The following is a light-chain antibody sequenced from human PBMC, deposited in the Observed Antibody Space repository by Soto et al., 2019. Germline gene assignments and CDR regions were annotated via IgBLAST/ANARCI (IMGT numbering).Light chain of an antibody. CDR1: LNVATN. Sequence: TVMTQSPATLSMSPGDRAALSCRASLNVATNMAWYQQKPGQAPRLLIYGASIRATGVPARFTGSGSGIDFTLTVSRLEPEDFAVYYCQQFGSSSWTFGQGTKVEIK. CDR3: QQFGSSSWT. J-gene: IGKJ1*01. CDR2: GAS. V-gene: IGKV3-20*01.